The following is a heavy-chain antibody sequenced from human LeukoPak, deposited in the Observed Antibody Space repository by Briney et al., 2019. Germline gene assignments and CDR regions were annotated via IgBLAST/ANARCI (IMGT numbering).Heavy chain of an antibody. CDR2: INHSGST. CDR1: GGSFSGYY. Sequence: SETLCLTCAVYGGSFSGYYWSWIRQPPGKGLEWIGEINHSGSTNYNPSLKSRDTISVDTSKNQFSLKLSSVTAADTAVYYCARVIGIVATLNWFAPWGQRTLVTVSS. J-gene: IGHJ5*02. CDR3: ARVIGIVATLNWFAP. V-gene: IGHV4-34*01. D-gene: IGHD5-12*01.